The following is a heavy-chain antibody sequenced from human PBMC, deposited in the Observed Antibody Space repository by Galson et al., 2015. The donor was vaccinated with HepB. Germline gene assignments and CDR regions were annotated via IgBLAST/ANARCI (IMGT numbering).Heavy chain of an antibody. Sequence: SLRLSCAGSGFTFSAFGMHWVRQAPGKGLEWVAVISYEGSNKYYADSVKGRFTISRDNSTNTVDLQMNSLRAEDTAVYYCAKDSSSWYVGYYYYGMDVWGQGTTVTVSS. CDR2: ISYEGSNK. J-gene: IGHJ6*02. V-gene: IGHV3-30*18. CDR3: AKDSSSWYVGYYYYGMDV. D-gene: IGHD6-13*01. CDR1: GFTFSAFG.